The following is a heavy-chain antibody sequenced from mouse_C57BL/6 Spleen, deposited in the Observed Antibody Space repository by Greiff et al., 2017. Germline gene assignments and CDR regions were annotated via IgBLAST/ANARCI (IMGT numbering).Heavy chain of an antibody. Sequence: QVQLQQSGAELARPGASVKLSCKASGYTFTSYGISWVKQRTGQGLEWIGEIYPRSGNTYYNEKFKGKATLTADKSSSTAYMELRSLTSEDSAVYFCAREGDYYGSKMYYFDYWGQGTTLTVSS. CDR1: GYTFTSYG. V-gene: IGHV1-81*01. CDR2: IYPRSGNT. CDR3: AREGDYYGSKMYYFDY. J-gene: IGHJ2*01. D-gene: IGHD1-1*01.